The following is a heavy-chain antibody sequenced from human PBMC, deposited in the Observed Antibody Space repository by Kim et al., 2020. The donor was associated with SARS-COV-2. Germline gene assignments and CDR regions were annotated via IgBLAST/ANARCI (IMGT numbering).Heavy chain of an antibody. V-gene: IGHV4-59*01. CDR3: ANAATNYYGMDV. J-gene: IGHJ6*02. Sequence: NSHPPLKSRVTISVDTSKDQFSLKLSSVTAADTAVYYCANAATNYYGMDVWGQGTTVTVSS. D-gene: IGHD2-15*01.